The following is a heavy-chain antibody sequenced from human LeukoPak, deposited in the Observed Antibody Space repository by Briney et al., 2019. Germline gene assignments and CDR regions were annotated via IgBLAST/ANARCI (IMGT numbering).Heavy chain of an antibody. J-gene: IGHJ4*02. D-gene: IGHD6-19*01. V-gene: IGHV3-9*03. Sequence: GGSLRLSCAASGFTFDDYAMHWVRQAPGKGLEWGSGISWNSGSIGYADSVKGRFTISRDNAKNSLYLQMNSLRAEDMALYYCAKAGVRDSSGWYYFDYWGQGTLVTVSS. CDR2: ISWNSGSI. CDR3: AKAGVRDSSGWYYFDY. CDR1: GFTFDDYA.